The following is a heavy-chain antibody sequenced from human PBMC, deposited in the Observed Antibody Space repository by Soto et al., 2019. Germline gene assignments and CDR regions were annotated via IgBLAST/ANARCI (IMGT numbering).Heavy chain of an antibody. D-gene: IGHD6-13*01. J-gene: IGHJ4*02. V-gene: IGHV1-2*02. CDR1: GYTFTGYY. Sequence: VKVSCKASGYTFTGYYMHWVRQAPGQGLEWMGWINPNSGGTNYAQKFQGRVTMTRDTSISTAYMELSRLRSDDTAVYYCARGRGSSWSKSPDYWGQGTLVTVSS. CDR2: INPNSGGT. CDR3: ARGRGSSWSKSPDY.